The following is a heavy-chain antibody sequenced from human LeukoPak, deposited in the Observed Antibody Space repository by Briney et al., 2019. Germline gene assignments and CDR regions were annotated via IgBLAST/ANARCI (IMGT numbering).Heavy chain of an antibody. CDR3: ARPFPRYSYKN. CDR2: IYNSGST. CDR1: GVSISGGGSS. J-gene: IGHJ4*02. D-gene: IGHD5-18*01. Sequence: PSETLSLTCAVSGVSISGGGSSWSWIRQPPGKGLEWIGYIYNSGSTYYNPSLKSRVTISVDTSKNQFSLKLSSVTAADTAVYYCARPFPRYSYKNWGQGTLVTVSS. V-gene: IGHV4-30-4*07.